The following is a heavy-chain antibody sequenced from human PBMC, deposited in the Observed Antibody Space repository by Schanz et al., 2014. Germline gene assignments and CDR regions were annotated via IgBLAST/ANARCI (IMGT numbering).Heavy chain of an antibody. J-gene: IGHJ3*02. CDR2: INSGGSNT. V-gene: IGHV3-74*02. D-gene: IGHD4-17*01. CDR1: GFTFSSYW. Sequence: EVQLVESGGDLVQPGGSLRLSCAASGFTFSSYWMHWVRQVPGKGLVWVSRINSGGSNTDYADSVTGRFTISRDNAKNTLYLQMNTLRAEDTAVYYCARKMKLGVYGGKGHDSLDIWGQGTMVTVSS. CDR3: ARKMKLGVYGGKGHDSLDI.